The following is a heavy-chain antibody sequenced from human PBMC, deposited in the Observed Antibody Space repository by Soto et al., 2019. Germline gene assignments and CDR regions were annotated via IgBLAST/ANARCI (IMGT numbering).Heavy chain of an antibody. V-gene: IGHV3-23*01. D-gene: IGHD3-3*01. CDR1: GFTFSSYA. J-gene: IGHJ4*02. CDR3: AKEYDFWSGYYTDIDY. CDR2: ISGSGGST. Sequence: LRLSCAASGFTFSSYAMSWVRQAPGKGLEWVSAISGSGGSTYYADSVKGRFTISRDNSKNTLYLQMNSLRAEDTAVYYCAKEYDFWSGYYTDIDYWGQGTLVTVSS.